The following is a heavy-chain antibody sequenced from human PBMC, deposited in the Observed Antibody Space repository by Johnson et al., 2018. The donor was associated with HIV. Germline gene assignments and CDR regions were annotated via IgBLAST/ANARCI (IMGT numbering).Heavy chain of an antibody. CDR2: ISYDGTNK. V-gene: IGHV3-30-3*01. D-gene: IGHD1-26*01. CDR3: TTRLNSGTYWGNYDFDV. J-gene: IGHJ3*01. Sequence: QEQLVESGGGVVQTGRSLRLSCAASGFTFSSYAMHWVRQAPGKGLEWVAIISYDGTNKYYADSVKGRFTISRDNAKNSLYLQMNSLRAEDTALYYCTTRLNSGTYWGNYDFDVWGQGTMVTVSS. CDR1: GFTFSSYA.